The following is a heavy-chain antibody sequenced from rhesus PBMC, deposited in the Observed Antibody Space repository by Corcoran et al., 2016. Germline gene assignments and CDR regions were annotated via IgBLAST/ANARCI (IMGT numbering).Heavy chain of an antibody. J-gene: IGHJ4*01. V-gene: IGHV4S10*01. CDR1: GGSISDSYR. CDR2: IHCKSMNT. CDR3: AREAAAGRRDLRY. Sequence: QEQLQESGPGVVKPSETLSLTCAVSGGSISDSYRWSWIRQPPGKGLEWIGYIHCKSMNTNNNPSLKSRGTISRGTSQNQFSLNLRSVTAADTAVYYCAREAAAGRRDLRYWGQGVLVTVSS. D-gene: IGHD6-25*01.